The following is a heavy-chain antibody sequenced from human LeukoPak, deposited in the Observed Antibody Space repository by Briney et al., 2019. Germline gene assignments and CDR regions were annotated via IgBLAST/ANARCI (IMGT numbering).Heavy chain of an antibody. J-gene: IGHJ4*02. D-gene: IGHD3-3*01. V-gene: IGHV3-23*01. CDR2: ISGSGGST. Sequence: GGSLRLSCAASGFTISSYAMSWVRQAPGKGLEWVSAISGSGGSTYYADSVKGRFTISRDNSKNTLYLQMNSLRAEDTAVYYCAKSSEGRLWSGYIDYWGQGTLVTVSS. CDR3: AKSSEGRLWSGYIDY. CDR1: GFTISSYA.